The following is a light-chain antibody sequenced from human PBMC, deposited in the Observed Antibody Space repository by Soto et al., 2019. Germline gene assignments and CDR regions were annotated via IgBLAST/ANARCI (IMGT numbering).Light chain of an antibody. Sequence: DIQMTQAPRTVSASVGDRVTITCRASQNINTWLAWYQQKPGKAPKLLILKASSLESGVPSRFSGSGSGTEFTLTISSLQPDDLATYYCQQYNNYFWAFGQGTKVDIK. CDR1: QNINTW. CDR3: QQYNNYFWA. CDR2: KAS. J-gene: IGKJ1*01. V-gene: IGKV1-5*03.